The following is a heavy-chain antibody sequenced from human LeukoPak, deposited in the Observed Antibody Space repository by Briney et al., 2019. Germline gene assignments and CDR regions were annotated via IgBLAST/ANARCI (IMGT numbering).Heavy chain of an antibody. J-gene: IGHJ5*02. CDR1: GYSFTDYG. D-gene: IGHD3-10*01. Sequence: ASVKVSCKASGYSFTDYGISWVRQAPGQGLEWMGWISTYNGNTKYVQKVQGRVTITRDTSTTTADMELRSLRADDTAVYYCARVYGSGSYYSWFDPWGQGTLVTVSS. CDR3: ARVYGSGSYYSWFDP. V-gene: IGHV1-18*01. CDR2: ISTYNGNT.